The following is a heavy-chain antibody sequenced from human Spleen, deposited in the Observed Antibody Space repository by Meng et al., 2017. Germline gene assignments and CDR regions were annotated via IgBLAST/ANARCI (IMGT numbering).Heavy chain of an antibody. CDR2: INPKIGDT. Sequence: QVQLVQSGAEVKKPGASVKVSCKASGYTFPDYYLHWVRRAPGQGLEWMGRINPKIGDTHYAQKFQGRVTMTGDTSISTAYMELSGLRSDDTAMYYCARDEDISAAGKLFGDYWGQGTLVTVSS. CDR1: GYTFPDYY. J-gene: IGHJ4*02. CDR3: ARDEDISAAGKLFGDY. V-gene: IGHV1-2*06. D-gene: IGHD6-13*01.